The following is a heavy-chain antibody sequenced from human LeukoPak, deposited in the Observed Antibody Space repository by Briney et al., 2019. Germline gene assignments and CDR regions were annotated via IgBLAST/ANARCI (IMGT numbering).Heavy chain of an antibody. CDR1: NITLSNNG. V-gene: IGHV1-18*01. D-gene: IGHD1-7*01. CDR2: ISGYNTYT. CDR3: AISNLYYFDY. Sequence: ASVKVSCKASNITLSNNGITWVRQAPGQGLEWMGWISGYNTYTTYAQKFQDRVTMTKDTSTNTAYMELSRLRSDDTAVYYCAISNLYYFDYWGQGTLVTVSS. J-gene: IGHJ4*02.